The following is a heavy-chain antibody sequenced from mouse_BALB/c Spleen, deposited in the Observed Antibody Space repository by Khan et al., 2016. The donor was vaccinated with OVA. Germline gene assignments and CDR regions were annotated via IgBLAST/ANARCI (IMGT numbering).Heavy chain of an antibody. V-gene: IGHV1-7*01. J-gene: IGHJ2*01. Sequence: VELVESGTELAKPGASVKMSCKASGYTFTTYWMHWVKQRPGQGLEWIGYIIPTSGYTDYNEKFKDKATLSADKSSSTAYMQLSSLTSEDSAVYYCARDRIDYWGQGTTRTVSS. CDR1: GYTFTTYW. CDR2: IIPTSGYT. CDR3: ARDRIDY.